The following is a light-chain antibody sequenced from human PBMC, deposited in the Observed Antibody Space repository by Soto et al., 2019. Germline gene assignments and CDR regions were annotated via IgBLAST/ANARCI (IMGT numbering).Light chain of an antibody. Sequence: EIVLTQSPGTLSLSPGERATLSCRASQSVSSTYLAWYQQNPGQAPRLLIYGASSRGTGIPDRFSGSGSGTDFNLTISRLEPEDFAVYFCQQYGSSSYTFGQGTKLEIK. CDR1: QSVSSTY. CDR3: QQYGSSSYT. J-gene: IGKJ2*01. V-gene: IGKV3-20*01. CDR2: GAS.